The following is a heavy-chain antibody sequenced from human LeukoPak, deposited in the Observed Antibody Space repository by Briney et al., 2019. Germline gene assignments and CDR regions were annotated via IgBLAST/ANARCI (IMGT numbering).Heavy chain of an antibody. V-gene: IGHV3-23*01. CDR3: ATQRLVLSRIDY. CDR2: ISGSGGST. D-gene: IGHD6-19*01. CDR1: GFTFSSFA. J-gene: IGHJ4*02. Sequence: GGSLRLSCAASGFTFSSFAMSWVRQAPGKGLEWVSAISGSGGSTYYADSVKGRFTISRDNSKNTLYLQMNSLRAEDTAVYYCATQRLVLSRIDYWGQGTLVTVSS.